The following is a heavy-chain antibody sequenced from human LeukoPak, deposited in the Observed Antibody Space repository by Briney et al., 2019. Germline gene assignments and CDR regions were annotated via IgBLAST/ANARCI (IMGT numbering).Heavy chain of an antibody. CDR2: IYYSGST. CDR3: ARDLKRWLQPTVGY. D-gene: IGHD5-24*01. Sequence: SETLSLTCTVSGGSISSSSYYWGWIRQPPGKGLEWIGSIYYSGSTYYNPSLKSRVTISVDTSKNQFSLKLSSVTAADTAVYYCARDLKRWLQPTVGYWGQGTLVTVSS. V-gene: IGHV4-39*07. J-gene: IGHJ4*02. CDR1: GGSISSSSYY.